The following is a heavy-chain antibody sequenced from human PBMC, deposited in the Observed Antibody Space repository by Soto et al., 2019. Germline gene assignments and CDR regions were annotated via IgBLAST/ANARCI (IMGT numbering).Heavy chain of an antibody. CDR3: ATLPRTIERTPAAIWSFDP. Sequence: ASVKVSCKVSGYSLRDLSIHWVRQGPGKGLEWLGGLDAEDGATIYAQKLQGRSTMTEDTSTDTAYMELSSLTSEDTAKYYCATLPRTIERTPAAIWSFDPWGQGTLVTVSS. CDR2: LDAEDGAT. D-gene: IGHD2-2*01. CDR1: GYSLRDLS. J-gene: IGHJ5*02. V-gene: IGHV1-24*01.